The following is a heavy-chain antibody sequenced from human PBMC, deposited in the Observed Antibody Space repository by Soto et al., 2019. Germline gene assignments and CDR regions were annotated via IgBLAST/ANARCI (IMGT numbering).Heavy chain of an antibody. V-gene: IGHV5-51*01. CDR1: GYTFTIYW. CDR2: IYPSDSDT. D-gene: IGHD2-15*01. CDR3: ARHANKVADRFDL. Sequence: PGESLKISCQVSGYTFTIYWIGWVRQMPGKGLEWMGIIYPSDSDTRYSPSFQGQVTISADQSINTAYLQWDSLKASDTAIYYCARHANKVADRFDLWGQVTPVTVSS. J-gene: IGHJ4*02.